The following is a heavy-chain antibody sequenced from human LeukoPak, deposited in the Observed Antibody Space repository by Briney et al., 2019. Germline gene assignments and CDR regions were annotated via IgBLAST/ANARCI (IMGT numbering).Heavy chain of an antibody. V-gene: IGHV3-33*01. CDR3: ASSMAYNCLDY. D-gene: IGHD5-24*01. CDR2: IWNDGSNS. J-gene: IGHJ4*02. Sequence: PGRSLRLSCAASGFTFSSFGMHWVRQAPGKGLEWVAVIWNDGSNSYYADSVKGRFTISRDNAKSTLYLQMNSLRPEDTAVYYCASSMAYNCLDYWGQGTLVTVSS. CDR1: GFTFSSFG.